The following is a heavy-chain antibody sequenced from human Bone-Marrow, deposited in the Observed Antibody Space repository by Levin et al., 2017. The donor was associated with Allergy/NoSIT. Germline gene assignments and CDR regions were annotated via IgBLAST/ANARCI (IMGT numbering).Heavy chain of an antibody. CDR2: IYYSGST. V-gene: IGHV4-59*01. CDR3: ARDNPYGSGSYWLGRRNNYYGMDV. J-gene: IGHJ6*02. Sequence: MASETLSLTCTVSGGSISSYYWSWIRQPPGKGLEWIGYIYYSGSTNYNPSLKSRVTISVDTSKNQFSLKLSSVTAADTAVYYCARDNPYGSGSYWLGRRNNYYGMDVWGQGTTVTVSS. CDR1: GGSISSYY. D-gene: IGHD3-10*01.